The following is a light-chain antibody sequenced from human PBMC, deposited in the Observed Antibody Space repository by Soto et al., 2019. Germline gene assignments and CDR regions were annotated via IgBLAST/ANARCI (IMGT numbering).Light chain of an antibody. CDR1: SSNIGNNY. V-gene: IGLV1-51*01. CDR2: DNN. Sequence: QSVLTQPPSLSAAPGQTVTISCSGGSSNIGNNYVSWYQQVAGTTPKLLIFDNNKRPSGIPDRFSGSKSGTSATLGIAGLQPGDADDYYYATWDSGMSTWLFGGGTKLTVL. J-gene: IGLJ3*02. CDR3: ATWDSGMSTWL.